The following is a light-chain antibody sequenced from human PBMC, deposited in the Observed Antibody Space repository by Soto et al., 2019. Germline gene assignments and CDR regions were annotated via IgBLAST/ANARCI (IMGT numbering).Light chain of an antibody. CDR3: QQYGSSPWT. CDR2: AAS. Sequence: EIVLTQSPGTLSLSPGERATLSCRASQSVSSNFLAWYQQRPGQAPRLLIYAASSRAPGIPDRFSGSGSETDFTLTISRLEPEDFVVYYCQQYGSSPWTFGQGTKVEIK. J-gene: IGKJ1*01. V-gene: IGKV3-20*01. CDR1: QSVSSNF.